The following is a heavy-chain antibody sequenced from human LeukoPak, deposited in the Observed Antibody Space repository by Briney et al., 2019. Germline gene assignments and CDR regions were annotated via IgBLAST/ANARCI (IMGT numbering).Heavy chain of an antibody. V-gene: IGHV3-48*04. CDR3: AKGRDLFDS. CDR1: GFTFNTYS. Sequence: GGSLRLSCVASGFTFNTYSMNWFRQAPGKGLEWISYISSSSATIYYADSVKGRFTISRDNAKNSLYLQMNSLRAEDTAVYYCAKGRDLFDSWGQGTLVIVSS. CDR2: ISSSSATI. J-gene: IGHJ4*02.